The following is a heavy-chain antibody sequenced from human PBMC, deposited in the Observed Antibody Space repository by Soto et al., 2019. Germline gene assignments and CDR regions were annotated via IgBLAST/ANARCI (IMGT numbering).Heavy chain of an antibody. CDR2: IYPGDSDT. V-gene: IGHV5-51*01. CDR3: ARRAAVADDYYYGMDV. D-gene: IGHD6-19*01. Sequence: GSLKISCKGSGYSFTSYWIGWVRQMPGKGLEWMGIIYPGDSDTRYSPSFQGQVTISADKSISTAYLQWSSLKASDTAMYYCARRAAVADDYYYGMDVWGQGTTVTVSS. J-gene: IGHJ6*02. CDR1: GYSFTSYW.